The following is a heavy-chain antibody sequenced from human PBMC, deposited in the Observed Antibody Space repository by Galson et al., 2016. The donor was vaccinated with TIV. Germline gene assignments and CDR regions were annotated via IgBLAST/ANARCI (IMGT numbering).Heavy chain of an antibody. CDR1: GDSMTGHY. CDR3: ARVPPAGHHWCFDL. CDR2: IHTNGIT. D-gene: IGHD2-15*01. V-gene: IGHV4-4*09. Sequence: ETLSLTCTVSGDSMTGHYWSWIRQTPGKGLEWIGYIHTNGITNYNPSLKNRVTLSADTSENQFSLKLESVTAADTAVYYCARVPPAGHHWCFDLWGRGTLVTVSP. J-gene: IGHJ2*01.